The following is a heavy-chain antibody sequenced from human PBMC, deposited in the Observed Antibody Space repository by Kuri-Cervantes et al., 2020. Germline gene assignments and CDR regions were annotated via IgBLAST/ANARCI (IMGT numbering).Heavy chain of an antibody. D-gene: IGHD2-15*01. CDR2: INPNSGGT. J-gene: IGHJ5*02. CDR1: GYTFTGYY. CDR3: ARQGYCSGGSCKNWFDP. V-gene: IGHV1-2*04. Sequence: ASVKVSCKASGYTFTGYYMHWVRQAPGQGLEWMGWINPNSGGTNYAQKFQGWVTMTRDTSISTAYMELSRLRSDDTAVYYCARQGYCSGGSCKNWFDPWGQGTLVTVSS.